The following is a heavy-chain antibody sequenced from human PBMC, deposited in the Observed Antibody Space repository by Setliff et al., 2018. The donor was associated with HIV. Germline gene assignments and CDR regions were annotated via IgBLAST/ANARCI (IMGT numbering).Heavy chain of an antibody. CDR2: ISWRSTYI. CDR3: SRSQGIGNYYMDD. CDR1: GFTFSTHC. Sequence: GGSLRLSCAASGFTFSTHCMNWVRQAPGKGLEWISSISWRSTYIYYSDSVKGRFTISRDDATNSLFLQVNSLRDEDTAVHYCSRSQGIGNYYMDDWGTGTTVTVS. J-gene: IGHJ6*03. V-gene: IGHV3-21*06. D-gene: IGHD3-10*01.